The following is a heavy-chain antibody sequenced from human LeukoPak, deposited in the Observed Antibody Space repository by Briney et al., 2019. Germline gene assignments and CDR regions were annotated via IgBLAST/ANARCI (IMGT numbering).Heavy chain of an antibody. CDR1: RFTFSSYS. D-gene: IGHD4-17*01. Sequence: GGSLRLSCAASRFTFSSYSMNWVRQAPGKGLEWVSSISSSSSYIYYADSVKGRFTISRDNAKNSLYLQMNSLRAEDTAVYYCARTAGDFQRTYYFDYWGQGTLVTVSS. V-gene: IGHV3-21*01. CDR2: ISSSSSYI. CDR3: ARTAGDFQRTYYFDY. J-gene: IGHJ4*02.